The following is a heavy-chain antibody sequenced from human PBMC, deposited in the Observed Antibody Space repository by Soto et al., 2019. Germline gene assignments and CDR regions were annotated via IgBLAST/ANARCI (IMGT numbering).Heavy chain of an antibody. CDR1: GCTFSSYA. J-gene: IGHJ6*02. CDR2: ISGSGGST. D-gene: IGHD1-7*01. V-gene: IGHV3-23*01. CDR3: AKFRACSKNAFGTADFYDMDV. Sequence: PGGSLRLSCAASGCTFSSYAMSWVRQAPGKGLEWVSAISGSGGSTYYADSVKGRFTISRDNSKNTLYLQMNSLRAEDTAVYYCAKFRACSKNAFGTADFYDMDVWGQGTTVTVSS.